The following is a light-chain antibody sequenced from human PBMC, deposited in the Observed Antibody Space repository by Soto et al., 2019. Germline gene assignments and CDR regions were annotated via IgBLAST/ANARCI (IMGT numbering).Light chain of an antibody. CDR2: KAS. CDR1: QSISSW. CDR3: QQHTT. J-gene: IGKJ1*01. Sequence: DIPMTQSPSTLSASVGDRVTITCRASQSISSWLAWYQQKPGKAPKLLIYKASSLASGVPSRFSGSGSGTEFTLTISSLQPEDVATYHCQQHTTFGQGTKVEI. V-gene: IGKV1-5*03.